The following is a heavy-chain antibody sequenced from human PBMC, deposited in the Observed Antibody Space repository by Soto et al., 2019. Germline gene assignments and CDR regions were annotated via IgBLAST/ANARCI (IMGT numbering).Heavy chain of an antibody. CDR2: ISYDGSNK. V-gene: IGHV3-30*18. CDR3: AKDAIRYCCGGSCYSGLLYYYYYGMDV. CDR1: GFTFSSYG. Sequence: PWGSLRLSCAASGFTFSSYGMHWVRQAPGKGLEWVAVISYDGSNKYYADSVKGRFTISRDNSKNTLYLQMNSLRAEDTAVYYCAKDAIRYCCGGSCYSGLLYYYYYGMDVWGQGTTVTVSS. J-gene: IGHJ6*02. D-gene: IGHD2-15*01.